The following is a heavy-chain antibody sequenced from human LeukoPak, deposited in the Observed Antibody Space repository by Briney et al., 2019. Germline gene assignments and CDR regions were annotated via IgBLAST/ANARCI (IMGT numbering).Heavy chain of an antibody. V-gene: IGHV4-59*01. CDR3: ARNAGIDYGDYVVDI. J-gene: IGHJ3*02. Sequence: SETLSFTCTVSGGSISSYYWSWIRQPPGKGLEWIGYIYYSGSTNYNPSLKSRVTISVDTSKNQFSLKLSSVTAADTAVYYCARNAGIDYGDYVVDIWGQGTMVTVSS. CDR1: GGSISSYY. D-gene: IGHD4-17*01. CDR2: IYYSGST.